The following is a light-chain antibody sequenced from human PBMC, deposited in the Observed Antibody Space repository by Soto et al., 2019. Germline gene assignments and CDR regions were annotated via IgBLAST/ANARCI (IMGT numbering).Light chain of an antibody. J-gene: IGKJ1*01. CDR1: QSVRSN. Sequence: EIVMTQSPVTLSVSPGERATLSCRASQSVRSNLAWYQQKPGQAPRLLMYDASTRATGIPARFSGSGSGTEFTLTISSLQSEDFAVYYCQQYNNGPPWTFGQGTKVDIK. CDR2: DAS. V-gene: IGKV3-15*01. CDR3: QQYNNGPPWT.